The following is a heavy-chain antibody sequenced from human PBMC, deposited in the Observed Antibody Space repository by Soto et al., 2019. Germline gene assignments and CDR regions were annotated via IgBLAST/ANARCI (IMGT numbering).Heavy chain of an antibody. CDR1: GFTFSSYA. V-gene: IGHV3-30-3*01. Sequence: PGASLRLSCAASGFTFSSYALHWVRQAPGKGLEWVAVISYDGSNKYYADSVKGRFTISRDNSKNTLYLQMNSLRAEDTAVYYCARSGGSYAFDYWGQGTLVTVSS. D-gene: IGHD1-26*01. J-gene: IGHJ4*02. CDR2: ISYDGSNK. CDR3: ARSGGSYAFDY.